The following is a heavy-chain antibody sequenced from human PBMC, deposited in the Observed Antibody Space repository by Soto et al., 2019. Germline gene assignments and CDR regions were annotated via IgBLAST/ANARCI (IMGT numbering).Heavy chain of an antibody. CDR2: IYWDDDK. Sequence: SGPTLVNTTQTLALTCTFSGFSLSTSGVGVGWIRQPPGKALEWLALIYWDDDKRYSPSLKSRLTITKDTSKNQVVLTMTNMDPVDIATYYCAHRYGDYEYSPHWGQGTLVTVSP. CDR3: AHRYGDYEYSPH. V-gene: IGHV2-5*02. CDR1: GFSLSTSGVG. D-gene: IGHD4-17*01. J-gene: IGHJ1*01.